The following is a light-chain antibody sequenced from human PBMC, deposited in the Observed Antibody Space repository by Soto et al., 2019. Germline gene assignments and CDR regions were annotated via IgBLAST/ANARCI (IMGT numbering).Light chain of an antibody. Sequence: EIVLTQSPGILPLSPGERASLSCGASHSLSSNFLAWYQQKPGQAPRLLIYGASGRATGIPDRFSGTGSETDFTLTISRLEPEDFAVYYCQQYDNSPITFGQGTRLEI. CDR2: GAS. V-gene: IGKV3-20*01. CDR1: HSLSSNF. J-gene: IGKJ5*01. CDR3: QQYDNSPIT.